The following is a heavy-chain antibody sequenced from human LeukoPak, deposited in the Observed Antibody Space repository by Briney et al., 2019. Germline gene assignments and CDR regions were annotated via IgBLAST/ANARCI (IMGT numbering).Heavy chain of an antibody. J-gene: IGHJ6*02. CDR3: AKDWVCSRTSFRPYYYYYGMDV. Sequence: QPGGSLRLSCAASGFTVSTNYMSWVRQAPGKGLEWVSAISGSGGSTYYADSVKGRFTISRDNSKNTLYLQMNSLRAEDTAVYYCAKDWVCSRTSFRPYYYYYGMDVWGQGTTVTVSS. CDR1: GFTVSTNY. V-gene: IGHV3-23*01. D-gene: IGHD2-2*01. CDR2: ISGSGGST.